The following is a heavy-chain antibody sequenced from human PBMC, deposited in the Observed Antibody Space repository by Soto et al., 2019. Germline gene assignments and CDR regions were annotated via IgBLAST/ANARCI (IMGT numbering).Heavy chain of an antibody. J-gene: IGHJ4*02. D-gene: IGHD6-13*01. CDR1: GFTFSSYG. V-gene: IGHV3-33*01. CDR2: IWYDGSNK. Sequence: QVQLVESGGGVVQPGRSLRLSCAASGFTFSSYGMHWVRQAPGKGLEWVAVIWYDGSNKYYADSVKGRFTISRDNSKNTLYLQMNSPRAEDTAVYYCARSGIAAAGPTFSDYWGQGTLVTVSS. CDR3: ARSGIAAAGPTFSDY.